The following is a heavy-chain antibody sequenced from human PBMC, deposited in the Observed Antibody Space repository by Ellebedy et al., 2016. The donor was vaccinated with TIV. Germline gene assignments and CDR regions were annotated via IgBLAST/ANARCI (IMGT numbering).Heavy chain of an antibody. V-gene: IGHV3-23*01. CDR1: GFTFSSYS. CDR3: GSGSPGTY. CDR2: ISGPGGSA. D-gene: IGHD3-10*01. J-gene: IGHJ4*02. Sequence: GESLKISCAVSGFTFSSYSMNWVRQAPGKGLEWVSSISGPGGSAYYADSVQGRFTISRDNSKNTLYLQMNSLRAEDTAIYYCGSGSPGTYWGQGTLVTVSS.